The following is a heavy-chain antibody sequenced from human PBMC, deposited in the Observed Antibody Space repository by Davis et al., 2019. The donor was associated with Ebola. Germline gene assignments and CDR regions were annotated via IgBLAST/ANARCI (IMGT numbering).Heavy chain of an antibody. V-gene: IGHV1-8*01. D-gene: IGHD6-19*01. CDR1: GYTFTSYD. Sequence: AASVKVSCKASGYTFTSYDINWVRQATGQGLEWMGWMNPNSGNTGYAQKFQGRVTMTRDTSTSTVYMELSSLRSEDTAVYYCARGGIAVAAPGAFDIWGQGTMVTVSS. CDR2: MNPNSGNT. J-gene: IGHJ3*02. CDR3: ARGGIAVAAPGAFDI.